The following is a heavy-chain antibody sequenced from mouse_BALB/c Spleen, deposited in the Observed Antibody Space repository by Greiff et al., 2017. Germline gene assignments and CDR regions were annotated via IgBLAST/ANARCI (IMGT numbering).Heavy chain of an antibody. D-gene: IGHD1-1*02. V-gene: IGHV1-20*02. CDR2: INPYNGDT. CDR1: GYSFTGYF. J-gene: IGHJ1*01. Sequence: VQLQQSGPELVKPGASVKISCKASGYSFTGYFMNWVMQSHGKSLEWIGRINPYNGDTFYNQKFKGKATLTVDKSSSTAHMELRSLASEDSAVYYCARGGNWYFDGWGAGTTVTVSS. CDR3: ARGGNWYFDG.